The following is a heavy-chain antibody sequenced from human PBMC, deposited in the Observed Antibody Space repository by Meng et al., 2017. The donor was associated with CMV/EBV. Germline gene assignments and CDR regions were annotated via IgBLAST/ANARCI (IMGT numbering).Heavy chain of an antibody. CDR1: GGSFSGYY. CDR2: INHSGST. Sequence: SETLSLTCAVYGGSFSGYYWSWIRQPPGKGLEWIGEINHSGSTNYNPSLKSRVTISVDTSKNQFSLKLSSVTAADTAVYYCARGAGSGYWGQGTLVTVSS. D-gene: IGHD6-19*01. V-gene: IGHV4-34*01. J-gene: IGHJ4*02. CDR3: ARGAGSGY.